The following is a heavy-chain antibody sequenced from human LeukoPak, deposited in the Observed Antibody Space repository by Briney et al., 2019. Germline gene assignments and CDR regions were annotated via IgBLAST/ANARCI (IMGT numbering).Heavy chain of an antibody. CDR3: ARDGADFFGY. CDR1: GFTFSSYS. CDR2: ISSSSSTI. V-gene: IGHV3-48*01. J-gene: IGHJ4*02. Sequence: GGSLRLSCAASGFTFSSYSMNWVRQAPGKGLEWVSYISSSSSTIYYAGSVKGRFTISRDNAKNSLYLQMNSLRAEDTAVYYCARDGADFFGYWGQGTLVTVSS.